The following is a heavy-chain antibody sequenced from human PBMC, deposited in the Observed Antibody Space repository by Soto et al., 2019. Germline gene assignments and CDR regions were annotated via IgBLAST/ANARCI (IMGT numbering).Heavy chain of an antibody. Sequence: SETLSLTCTVSGGSISSSSYYWGWIRQPPGKGLEWIGSIYYSGSTYYNPSLKSRVTISVDTSKNQFSLKLSSVTAADTAVYYCARRIVVVPAAWGPFDYWGQGTLVTVSS. V-gene: IGHV4-39*01. D-gene: IGHD2-2*01. CDR3: ARRIVVVPAAWGPFDY. CDR2: IYYSGST. CDR1: GGSISSSSYY. J-gene: IGHJ4*02.